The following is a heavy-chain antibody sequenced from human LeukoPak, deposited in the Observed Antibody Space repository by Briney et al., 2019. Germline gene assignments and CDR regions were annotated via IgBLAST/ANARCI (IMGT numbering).Heavy chain of an antibody. CDR3: AARPKGAFYYMDV. D-gene: IGHD3-16*01. CDR2: INPSGGST. V-gene: IGHV1-46*01. CDR1: GYTFTSYY. Sequence: ASVKVSCKASGYTFTSYYMHWVRQAPGQGLEWMGIINPSGGSTSYAQKFQGRVTMTRDMSTSTVYMELSSLRSEDTAVYYCAARPKGAFYYMDVWGKGTTVTVSS. J-gene: IGHJ6*03.